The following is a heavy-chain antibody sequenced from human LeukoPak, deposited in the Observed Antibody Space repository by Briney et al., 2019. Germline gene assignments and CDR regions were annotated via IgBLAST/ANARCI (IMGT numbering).Heavy chain of an antibody. CDR3: ATEGYSGYGNFDY. Sequence: GGSLRLSCAASGVTFSHFGMHWVRQAPGKGLEWVSVIYGGGTTYYADSVRGRFTISRDNSKNTLFLQMNSLRAEDTAVYYCATEGYSGYGNFDYWGQGTLVSVSS. D-gene: IGHD5-12*01. V-gene: IGHV3-NL1*01. CDR2: IYGGGTT. CDR1: GVTFSHFG. J-gene: IGHJ4*02.